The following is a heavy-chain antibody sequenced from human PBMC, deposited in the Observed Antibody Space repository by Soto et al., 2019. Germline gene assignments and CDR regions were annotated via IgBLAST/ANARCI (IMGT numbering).Heavy chain of an antibody. CDR1: GFTFSIYE. Sequence: PGGSLRLSCAASGFTFSIYEMNWVRQAPGKGLEWVSYISSSGSTIYYADSVKGRFTISRDNAKNSLYLQMNSLRAEDTAVYYCARDSPVDTAMAYYYYGMDVWGQGTTVTVSS. V-gene: IGHV3-48*03. J-gene: IGHJ6*02. D-gene: IGHD5-18*01. CDR2: ISSSGSTI. CDR3: ARDSPVDTAMAYYYYGMDV.